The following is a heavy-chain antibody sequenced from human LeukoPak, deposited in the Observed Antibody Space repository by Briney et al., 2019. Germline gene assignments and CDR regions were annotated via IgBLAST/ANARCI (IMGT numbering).Heavy chain of an antibody. D-gene: IGHD1-26*01. CDR3: AKIVGATDY. CDR2: ISYDGSNK. J-gene: IGHJ4*02. CDR1: GFTFSSDA. Sequence: VRSLRLSCAASGFTFSSDAMHWVRQAPGKGLEWVAVISYDGSNKYYADSVKGRFTISRDNSRNTLYLQMNSLRAEDTAVYYCAKIVGATDYWGQGTLVPVSS. V-gene: IGHV3-30*18.